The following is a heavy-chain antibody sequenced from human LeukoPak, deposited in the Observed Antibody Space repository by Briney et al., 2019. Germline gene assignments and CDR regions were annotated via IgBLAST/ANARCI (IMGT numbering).Heavy chain of an antibody. D-gene: IGHD1-26*01. CDR2: ISSSSTYI. V-gene: IGHV3-21*01. CDR3: LKDAGTYIAFDP. J-gene: IGHJ5*02. CDR1: GFTFSSHS. Sequence: GGTLRLSCSASGFTFSSHSMNWVRQAPGKGLEWVSCISSSSTYIKYTDSVKGRFTISRDNAKNSPYLQVNSLRAEATAVYSCLKDAGTYIAFDPWGQGTLVTVSS.